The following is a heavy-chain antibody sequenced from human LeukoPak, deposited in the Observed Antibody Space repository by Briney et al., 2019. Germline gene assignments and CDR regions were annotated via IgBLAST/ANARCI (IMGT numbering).Heavy chain of an antibody. D-gene: IGHD1-26*01. V-gene: IGHV3-23*01. J-gene: IGHJ4*02. CDR1: GFTFSSYA. CDR2: ISGSGGST. CDR3: AKDYDSGSYSEY. Sequence: GGSLRLSCAASGFTFSSYAMSWVRQAPGKWLEWVSAISGSGGSTYYADSVKGRFTISRDNSKNTLYLQMNSLRAEDTAVYYCAKDYDSGSYSEYWGQGTLVTVSS.